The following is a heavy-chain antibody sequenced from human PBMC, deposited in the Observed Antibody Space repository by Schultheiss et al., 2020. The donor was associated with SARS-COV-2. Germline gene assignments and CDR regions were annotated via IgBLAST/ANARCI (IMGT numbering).Heavy chain of an antibody. CDR2: IIPIFGTA. D-gene: IGHD4-17*01. V-gene: IGHV1-69*13. CDR3: ASDPATAKSKSYGMDV. J-gene: IGHJ6*02. Sequence: SMKVSCKASGGTFSSYAISWVRQAPGQGLEWMGGIIPIFGTANYAQKFQGRVTITADESTSTAYMELSSLRSEDTAVYYCASDPATAKSKSYGMDVWGQGTTVTVSS. CDR1: GGTFSSYA.